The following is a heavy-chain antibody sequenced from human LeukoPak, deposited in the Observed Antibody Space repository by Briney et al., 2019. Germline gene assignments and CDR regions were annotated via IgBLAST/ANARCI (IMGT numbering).Heavy chain of an antibody. D-gene: IGHD1-1*01. CDR2: ISAFNGNI. CDR3: ARVQLEPGDAFDI. Sequence: ASVKVSCKSSGYTFNDYAITWVRQAPGQGLEWMGWISAFNGNIDYAQNLQGRVTMTTDTVTSTAYMELKSLISDDTAVYYCARVQLEPGDAFDIWGQGTMVTVSS. CDR1: GYTFNDYA. V-gene: IGHV1-18*01. J-gene: IGHJ3*02.